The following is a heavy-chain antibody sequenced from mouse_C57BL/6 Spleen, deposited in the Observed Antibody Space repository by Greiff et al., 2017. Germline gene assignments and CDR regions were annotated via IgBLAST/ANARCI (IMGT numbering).Heavy chain of an antibody. V-gene: IGHV1-77*01. CDR1: GYTFTDYY. CDR2: ISPGSGST. D-gene: IGHD2-1*01. J-gene: IGHJ4*01. Sequence: QVQLQQSGAELVKPGASVKISCKASGYTFTDYYINWVQQRPGQGLAWIGKISPGSGSTYYNEKFKGKATLTADKSSSTAYMQLSRLTYEDSAIYFCARWGGNYGLKAMDYWGQGTSVTVSS. CDR3: ARWGGNYGLKAMDY.